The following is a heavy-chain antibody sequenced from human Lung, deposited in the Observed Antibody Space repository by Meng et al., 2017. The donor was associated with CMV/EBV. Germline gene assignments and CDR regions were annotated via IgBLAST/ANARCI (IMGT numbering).Heavy chain of an antibody. CDR3: ARDYYDIEGHQYGCFDH. CDR2: ISGYNGRT. Sequence: YPFISYGMSWVRQAPGKGLEWMALISGYNGRTNYAETFQGRFTLTRDTSKSTAYMELSNLRSDDTAVYFCARDYYDIEGHQYGCFDHWGQGTLVTVSS. CDR1: YPFISYG. V-gene: IGHV1-18*01. J-gene: IGHJ5*02. D-gene: IGHD3-9*01.